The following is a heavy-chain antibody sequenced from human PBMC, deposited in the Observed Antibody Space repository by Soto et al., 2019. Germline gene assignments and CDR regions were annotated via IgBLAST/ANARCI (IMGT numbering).Heavy chain of an antibody. CDR1: GYTFTYFG. V-gene: IGHV1-18*01. J-gene: IGHJ6*02. Sequence: QVHLVQSGAEVKKPWASVNVSCKASGYTFTYFGLNWVRQAPGQGLEWMAWISPYNGKTDYAQKVQGRVTVTTDTTTATAYMEMSSLTSDATAVYCCARQPGVVGTADLYGMDVWGQGTTVTVSS. D-gene: IGHD2-21*02. CDR2: ISPYNGKT. CDR3: ARQPGVVGTADLYGMDV.